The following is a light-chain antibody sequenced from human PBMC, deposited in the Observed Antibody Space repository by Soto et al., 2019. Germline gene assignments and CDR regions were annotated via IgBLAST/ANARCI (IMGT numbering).Light chain of an antibody. CDR3: QQRYRTLPFT. J-gene: IGKJ3*01. Sequence: DIQMTQSPSSLSASVGDRVTITCRASQSISSYLNWYQQKPRTAPNLQIYAAYRLQSGVPSRLSGSGSGTDFTLSISSRQPVECATYCCQQRYRTLPFTFGPGTKVDIK. CDR1: QSISSY. V-gene: IGKV1-39*01. CDR2: AAY.